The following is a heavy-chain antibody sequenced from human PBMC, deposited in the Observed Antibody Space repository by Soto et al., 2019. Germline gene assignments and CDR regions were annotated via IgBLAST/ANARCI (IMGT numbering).Heavy chain of an antibody. V-gene: IGHV4-34*12. CDR2: IIHSGST. CDR3: ARDYYDSSGRRAEYFQH. CDR1: GGSFSGYY. Sequence: SETLSLTCAVSGGSFSGYYWSWIRQPPGKGLEWIGEIIHSGSTNYNPSPKSRVTISVDTSKNKFSLKLSSVTAADTAVYYCARDYYDSSGRRAEYFQHWGQGTLVTVSS. D-gene: IGHD3-22*01. J-gene: IGHJ1*01.